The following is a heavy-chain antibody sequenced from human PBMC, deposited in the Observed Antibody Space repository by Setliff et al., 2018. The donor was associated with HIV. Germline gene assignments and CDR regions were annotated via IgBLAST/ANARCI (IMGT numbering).Heavy chain of an antibody. D-gene: IGHD2-15*01. CDR2: INHSGST. V-gene: IGHV4-34*01. J-gene: IGHJ4*02. Sequence: PSETLSLTCAVYGGSFSAYHWSWIRQTPGKGLEWLGEINHSGSTAYNLALESRVSMSIDTSKNQFSLKLTSVTAADTAVFYCARQGDPVYGGSSGVFDCWGQGTLVTVSS. CDR3: ARQGDPVYGGSSGVFDC. CDR1: GGSFSAYH.